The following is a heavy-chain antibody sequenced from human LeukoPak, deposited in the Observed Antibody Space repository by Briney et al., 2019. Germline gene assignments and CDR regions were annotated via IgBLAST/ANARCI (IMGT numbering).Heavy chain of an antibody. D-gene: IGHD6-13*01. CDR1: GYSISSGYY. J-gene: IGHJ5*02. CDR3: ARVEQQLGYNWFDP. V-gene: IGHV4-61*01. CDR2: IYYSGST. Sequence: SETLSLTCTVSGYSISSGYYWSWIRQPPGKGLEWIGYIYYSGSTNYNPSLKSRVTISVDTSKNQFSLKLSSVTAADTAVYYCARVEQQLGYNWFDPWGQGTLVTVSS.